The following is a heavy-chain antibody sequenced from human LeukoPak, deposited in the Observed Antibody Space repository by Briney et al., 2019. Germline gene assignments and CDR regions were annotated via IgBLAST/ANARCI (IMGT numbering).Heavy chain of an antibody. Sequence: PGGSLRLSCAASGFTFSSYWMSWVRQAPGKGLEWVANIKQDGSEKYYVDSVKGRFTISRDNAKNSLYLQMDSLRAEDTAVYYCERQKVGTTIDYWGQGTLVTVSS. D-gene: IGHD1-26*01. CDR1: GFTFSSYW. CDR3: ERQKVGTTIDY. J-gene: IGHJ4*02. CDR2: IKQDGSEK. V-gene: IGHV3-7*01.